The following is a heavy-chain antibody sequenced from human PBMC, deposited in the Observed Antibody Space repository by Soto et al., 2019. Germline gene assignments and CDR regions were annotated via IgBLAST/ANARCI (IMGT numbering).Heavy chain of an antibody. CDR1: GGSISSGGYY. D-gene: IGHD6-25*01. V-gene: IGHV4-31*03. J-gene: IGHJ4*02. CDR2: IYYSGST. CDR3: ARGTAGGYYFDD. Sequence: SETLSLTCTVSGGSISSGGYYWSWIRQHPGKGLEWIGYIYYSGSTYYNPSLKSRVTISVDTSKNQFSLKLSSVTAADTAVYYCARGTAGGYYFDDWGQGTLVTVSS.